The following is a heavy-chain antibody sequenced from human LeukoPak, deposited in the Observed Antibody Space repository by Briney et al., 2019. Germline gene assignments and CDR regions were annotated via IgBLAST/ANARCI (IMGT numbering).Heavy chain of an antibody. CDR3: AKTVTTQAYYWYFDL. D-gene: IGHD4-17*01. V-gene: IGHV3-23*01. CDR2: IRGSDDNT. Sequence: GGSLRLSCAASGFTFSIYAMSWVRQAPGKGLEWVSAIRGSDDNTFYADSVRGRFTISRDNSKDMLYLQMNILRAEDTAVYYCAKTVTTQAYYWYFDLWGRGTLVTVSS. CDR1: GFTFSIYA. J-gene: IGHJ2*01.